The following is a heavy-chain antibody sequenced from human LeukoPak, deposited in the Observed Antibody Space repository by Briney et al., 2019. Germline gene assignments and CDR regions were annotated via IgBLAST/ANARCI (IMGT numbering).Heavy chain of an antibody. V-gene: IGHV3-21*01. CDR3: ARGLEFPDSETYDY. J-gene: IGHJ4*02. Sequence: GGSLRLSCAASGFTFSNYWMHWVRQAPGKGLEWVSSISSSSSYIYYADSVKGRITISRDNAKNSLYLQMNSLRAEDTAVYYCARGLEFPDSETYDYWGQGTLVTVSS. CDR2: ISSSSSYI. CDR1: GFTFSNYW. D-gene: IGHD2-21*01.